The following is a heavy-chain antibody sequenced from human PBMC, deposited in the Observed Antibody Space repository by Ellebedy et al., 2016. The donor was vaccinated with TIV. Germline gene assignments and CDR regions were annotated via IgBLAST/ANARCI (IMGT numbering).Heavy chain of an antibody. Sequence: GESLKISCAVSGFTFRSYGIHWVRQAPGKGLEWVAVISDDGSDKYYADSVKGRFTISRDNSKNTLYLQMNSLRAEDTAVYYCARIYRSYYFDYWGQGTLVTVSS. CDR2: ISDDGSDK. V-gene: IGHV3-30*03. CDR3: ARIYRSYYFDY. CDR1: GFTFRSYG. D-gene: IGHD4-11*01. J-gene: IGHJ4*02.